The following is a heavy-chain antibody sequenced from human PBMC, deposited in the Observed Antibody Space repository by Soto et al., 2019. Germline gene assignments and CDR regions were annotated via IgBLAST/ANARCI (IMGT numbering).Heavy chain of an antibody. Sequence: GGSLRLSCAASGFTFDDYAMHWVRQAPGKGLEWVSGISWNSGSIGYADSVKGRFTISRDNAKNSLYLQMNSLRAEDTALYYCAKDRIAVTHVAFDIWGQGTMVTVSS. V-gene: IGHV3-9*01. J-gene: IGHJ3*02. CDR3: AKDRIAVTHVAFDI. D-gene: IGHD6-19*01. CDR1: GFTFDDYA. CDR2: ISWNSGSI.